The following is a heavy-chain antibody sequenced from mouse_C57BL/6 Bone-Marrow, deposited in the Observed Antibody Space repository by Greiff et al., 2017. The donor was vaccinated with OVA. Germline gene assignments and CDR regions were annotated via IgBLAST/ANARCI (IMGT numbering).Heavy chain of an antibody. Sequence: VQLQQSGAELVRPGASVKLSCTASGFNIKDDYMHWVKPRPEQGLEWIGWIDPENGDTEYASKFQGKATITADTSSNTAYLQLSSLTSEDTAVYYCSYYDYDGGYWGQGTTLTVSS. J-gene: IGHJ2*01. CDR1: GFNIKDDY. D-gene: IGHD2-4*01. V-gene: IGHV14-4*01. CDR3: SYYDYDGGY. CDR2: IDPENGDT.